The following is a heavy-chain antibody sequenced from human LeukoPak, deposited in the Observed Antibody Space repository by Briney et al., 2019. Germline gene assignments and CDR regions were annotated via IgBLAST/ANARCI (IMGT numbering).Heavy chain of an antibody. V-gene: IGHV1-24*01. CDR3: ATQVSSGWPLRHLPFDY. J-gene: IGHJ4*02. CDR2: YDPADGET. D-gene: IGHD3-22*01. CDR1: GYTLTELS. Sequence: ASVKVSCKVSGYTLTELSMHWVRQAPGKGLEWMGGYDPADGETIYAQKFQGRVTMTEDTSTDTAYMELSSLRSEDTAVYYCATQVSSGWPLRHLPFDYWGQGTLVTVSS.